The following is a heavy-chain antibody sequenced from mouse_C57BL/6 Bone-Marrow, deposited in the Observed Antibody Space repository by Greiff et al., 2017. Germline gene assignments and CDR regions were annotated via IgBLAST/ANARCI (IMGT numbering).Heavy chain of an antibody. CDR3: AGHYDYDDGYYFDY. Sequence: QVQLQQPGAELVKPGASVKLSCKASGYTFTSYWMHWVKQRPGRGLEWIGRIDPNSGGTKYNEKFKSKATLTVDKPSITAYMQLSSLTSEDSAVYYCAGHYDYDDGYYFDYWGQGTTLTVAS. CDR2: IDPNSGGT. J-gene: IGHJ2*01. V-gene: IGHV1-72*01. CDR1: GYTFTSYW. D-gene: IGHD2-4*01.